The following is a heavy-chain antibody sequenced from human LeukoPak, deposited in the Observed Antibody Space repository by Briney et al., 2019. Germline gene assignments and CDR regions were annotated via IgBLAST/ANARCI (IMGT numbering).Heavy chain of an antibody. V-gene: IGHV4-59*08. CDR1: GGFISGFY. CDR3: ASSLVRGLRYYYGMDV. J-gene: IGHJ6*02. Sequence: SETLSLTCTVSGGFISGFYWSWIRQPPGKGLEWIGYIYYTGSTNYNPSLKSRVTISVDTSKNQFSLNLSSVTAADTAVYYCASSLVRGLRYYYGMDVWGQGTTVTVSS. D-gene: IGHD3-10*01. CDR2: IYYTGST.